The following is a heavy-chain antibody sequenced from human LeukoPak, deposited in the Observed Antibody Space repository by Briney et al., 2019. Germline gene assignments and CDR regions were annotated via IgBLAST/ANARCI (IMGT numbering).Heavy chain of an antibody. V-gene: IGHV1-2*02. CDR1: GYTFTGYY. D-gene: IGHD2-15*01. Sequence: GTSVKVSCKASGYTFTGYYIDWVRQAPGQGLEWMGWINPNSGGTNYAQKFQGRVTMTRDTSISTAYMELSRLTSDDTAVYFCARSTRYCSGGICSWGQGTLVTVSS. CDR2: INPNSGGT. J-gene: IGHJ5*02. CDR3: ARSTRYCSGGICS.